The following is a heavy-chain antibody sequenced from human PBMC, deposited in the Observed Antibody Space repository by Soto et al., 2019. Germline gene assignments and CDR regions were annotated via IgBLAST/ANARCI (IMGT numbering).Heavy chain of an antibody. CDR1: GFTFSKYS. V-gene: IGHV3-23*01. CDR2: ISNSDAT. J-gene: IGHJ4*02. CDR3: ARVWGEDGYCTSSSCLYYFDH. D-gene: IGHD2-2*03. Sequence: PGGSLRLSCEASGFTFSKYSISWVRPAPGKGVERGSTISNSDATYYADSVKGRFTISRDTSRNTLYLRMNTLRDGVTAVYYCARVWGEDGYCTSSSCLYYFDHWGQGTLVTVSS.